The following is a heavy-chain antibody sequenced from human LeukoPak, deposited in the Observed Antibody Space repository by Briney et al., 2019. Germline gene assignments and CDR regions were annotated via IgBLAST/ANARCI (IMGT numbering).Heavy chain of an antibody. CDR3: AREHCSGGDCTTFDY. V-gene: IGHV4-34*01. CDR1: GETFSGFY. CDR2: INPGGST. D-gene: IGHD2-15*01. Sequence: SETLSLTCAVYGETFSGFYWSWIRQSAGKGLEWIGEINPGGSTNYNPSLEGRVTISVDTSKNQFSLKVDSVTPADTAVYYCAREHCSGGDCTTFDYWGQGNLVTVSS. J-gene: IGHJ4*02.